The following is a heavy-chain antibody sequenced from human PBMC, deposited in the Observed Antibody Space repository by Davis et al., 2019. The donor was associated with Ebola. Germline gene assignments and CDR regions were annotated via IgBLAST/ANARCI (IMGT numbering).Heavy chain of an antibody. CDR3: ARAGGSTTVTAPSMDV. D-gene: IGHD4-11*01. Sequence: GESLKISCAASGFTFSDYYMSWIRQAPGKGLEWVSYISGGGRTIYYADSVKGRFTMSRDNAKNSLYLQMNSLRAEDTAVYYCARAGGSTTVTAPSMDVWGQGTTVTVSS. CDR2: ISGGGRTI. V-gene: IGHV3-11*01. J-gene: IGHJ6*02. CDR1: GFTFSDYY.